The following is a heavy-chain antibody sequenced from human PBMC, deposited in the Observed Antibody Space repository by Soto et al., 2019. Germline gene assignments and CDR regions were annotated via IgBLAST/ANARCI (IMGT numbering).Heavy chain of an antibody. CDR1: AFSLTTDGEG. Sequence: QITLKESGPTLVKPTQTLTLTCTSSAFSLTTDGEGVAWIRQPPGKALEWLALIYWDDDKRYSPSLKTRLTVTKDTSKNQVVLTMTNMDPVDTATYYCAHTRGGGNSALIDYWGQGTLVRVSS. D-gene: IGHD1-1*01. J-gene: IGHJ4*02. V-gene: IGHV2-5*02. CDR2: IYWDDDK. CDR3: AHTRGGGNSALIDY.